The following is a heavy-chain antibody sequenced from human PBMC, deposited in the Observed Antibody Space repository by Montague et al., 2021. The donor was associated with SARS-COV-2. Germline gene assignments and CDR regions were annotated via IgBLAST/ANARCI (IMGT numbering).Heavy chain of an antibody. CDR3: ARYTSRMYGSFDY. CDR2: XYWDDDK. CDR1: GVSLNTNGMG. D-gene: IGHD3-16*02. V-gene: IGHV2-5*02. J-gene: IGHJ4*02. Sequence: PALVKPTQTLTLTCTVSGVSLNTNGMGVGWIRRPPGEAPAWLALXYWDDDKRYSPSLKTRLTITKDTSRNQVVLTMTNVDPGDTGTYFCARYTSRMYGSFDYWGQGALVSVSS.